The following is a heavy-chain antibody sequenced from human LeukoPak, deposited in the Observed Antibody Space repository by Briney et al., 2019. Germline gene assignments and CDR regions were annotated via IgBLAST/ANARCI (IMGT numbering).Heavy chain of an antibody. J-gene: IGHJ6*02. D-gene: IGHD6-19*01. CDR3: VYSSGWTNFYYYGMDV. Sequence: SETLSLTCRVSGASISRDYWNWIRQAPGKGLEWIGYIHYSGIINDNLSLKSRVTIFLDTTKNQFSLMLRSMTAADTAVYYCVYSSGWTNFYYYGMDVWGQGTTVTVSS. CDR2: IHYSGII. V-gene: IGHV4-59*01. CDR1: GASISRDY.